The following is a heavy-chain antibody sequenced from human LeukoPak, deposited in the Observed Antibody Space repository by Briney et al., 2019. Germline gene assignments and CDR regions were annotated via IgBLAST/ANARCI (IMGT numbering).Heavy chain of an antibody. CDR1: GFTFSVAA. CDR2: IGASGEST. CDR3: AKDIQLST. J-gene: IGHJ3*01. V-gene: IGHV3-23*01. D-gene: IGHD5-24*01. Sequence: GGSLRLSCAASGFTFSVAAMTWVSQAPGKGLEWVSLIGASGESTYYADSVKGRFTISRDNSKNTLSMQMNSLRVEDTAMYFCAKDIQLSTGGRGTMVTVS.